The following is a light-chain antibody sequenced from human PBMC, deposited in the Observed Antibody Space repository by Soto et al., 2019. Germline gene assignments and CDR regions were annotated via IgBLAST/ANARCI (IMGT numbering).Light chain of an antibody. J-gene: IGKJ3*01. Sequence: DVVMTQSPLSLPVTHGEPASISCRSSQSLLHSNGYNYFDWYLQKPGQSPQLLIYLGSYRASGVPDRFSGSGSGADFTLKISRVEAEDVGVYYCMQTRQTPFTFGPGTKVDIK. V-gene: IGKV2-28*01. CDR2: LGS. CDR3: MQTRQTPFT. CDR1: QSLLHSNGYNY.